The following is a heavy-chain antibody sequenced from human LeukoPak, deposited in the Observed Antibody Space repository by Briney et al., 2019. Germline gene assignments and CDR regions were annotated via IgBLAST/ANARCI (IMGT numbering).Heavy chain of an antibody. J-gene: IGHJ6*03. Sequence: ASVKVSCKASGYTFTSYGISWVRQAPGQGLEWMGWINPNSGGTNYAQKFQGRVTMTRDTSISTAYMELSRLRSDDTAVYYCARDGEGTVVVPMDVWAKGPRSPSP. CDR3: ARDGEGTVVVPMDV. CDR1: GYTFTSYG. CDR2: INPNSGGT. D-gene: IGHD2-2*01. V-gene: IGHV1-2*02.